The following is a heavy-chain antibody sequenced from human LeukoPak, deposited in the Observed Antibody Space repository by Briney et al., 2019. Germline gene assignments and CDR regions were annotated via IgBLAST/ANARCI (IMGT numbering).Heavy chain of an antibody. CDR3: AKDYGYSSDYYGFPFAHPDY. CDR2: INPNGAST. V-gene: IGHV1-46*01. J-gene: IGHJ4*02. CDR1: GYTFISNY. D-gene: IGHD6-19*01. Sequence: ASVKVSCKASGYTFISNYIHWVRQAPGQGLEWMGVINPNGASTRYAQKFQGRVTMTSDTSTSTVYMELSSLRSGDTAAYYCAKDYGYSSDYYGFPFAHPDYWGQGTLVTVSS.